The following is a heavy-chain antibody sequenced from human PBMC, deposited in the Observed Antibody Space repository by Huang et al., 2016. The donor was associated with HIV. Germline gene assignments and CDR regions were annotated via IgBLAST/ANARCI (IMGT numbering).Heavy chain of an antibody. D-gene: IGHD3-9*01. J-gene: IGHJ4*02. CDR2: IKQDGSDK. CDR1: GFTFSTYW. Sequence: EVQLVESGGGLVQPGGSLRLSCATSGFTFSTYWMTWVRQAPGKGLEWVANIKQDGSDKYYGDSVKGRFTISIDNAKNALDLQMNSLRAEDTAVYYCARAPWFFEYWGQGTLVTVSS. CDR3: ARAPWFFEY. V-gene: IGHV3-7*01.